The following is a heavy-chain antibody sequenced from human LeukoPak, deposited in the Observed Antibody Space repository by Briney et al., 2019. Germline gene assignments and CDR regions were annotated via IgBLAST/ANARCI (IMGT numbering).Heavy chain of an antibody. J-gene: IGHJ4*02. V-gene: IGHV4-39*01. CDR3: ARRLARPGYFDY. CDR2: IYYSGRT. Sequence: SETLSLICTVSGGSISSSSYYWGWIRRPPGKGLEWIGSIYYSGRTYYNPSLKSRVTISVDTSKNQFSLKLSSVTAADTAVYYCARRLARPGYFDYWGLGTLVTVSS. CDR1: GGSISSSSYY. D-gene: IGHD3-9*01.